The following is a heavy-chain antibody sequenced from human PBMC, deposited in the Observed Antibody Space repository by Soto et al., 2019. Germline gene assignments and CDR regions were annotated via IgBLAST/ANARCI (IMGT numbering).Heavy chain of an antibody. J-gene: IGHJ6*03. D-gene: IGHD5-12*01. CDR2: IYSGGST. CDR1: GFTVSSNY. CDR3: ARCDYDHSYYMDV. Sequence: EVQLVESGGGLVQPGGSLRLSCAASGFTVSSNYMSWVRQAPGKGLEWVSVIYSGGSTYYADSVKGRFTISRHNSKNTLYLQMNSLRAEDTAVYYCARCDYDHSYYMDVWGKGTTVTVSS. V-gene: IGHV3-53*04.